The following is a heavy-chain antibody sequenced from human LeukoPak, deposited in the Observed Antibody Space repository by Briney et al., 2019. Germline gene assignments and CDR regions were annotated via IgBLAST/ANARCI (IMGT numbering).Heavy chain of an antibody. V-gene: IGHV4-34*01. Sequence: PSETLSLTCAVYGGSFSGYYWSWIRQPPGKGLEWIGEINHSGSTNYNPSLKSRVTISVDTSKNQFSLKLSSVTAADTAVNYCARVTDFWSGYYFGYFDYWGQGTLVTVSS. D-gene: IGHD3-3*01. CDR2: INHSGST. CDR3: ARVTDFWSGYYFGYFDY. CDR1: GGSFSGYY. J-gene: IGHJ4*02.